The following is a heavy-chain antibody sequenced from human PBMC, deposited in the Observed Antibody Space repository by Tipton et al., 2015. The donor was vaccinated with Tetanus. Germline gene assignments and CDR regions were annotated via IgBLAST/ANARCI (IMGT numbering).Heavy chain of an antibody. D-gene: IGHD4-11*01. V-gene: IGHV3-23*01. CDR3: ARGTGKYSAGDY. CDR1: GFTFSTYA. J-gene: IGHJ4*02. CDR2: ISGRDIGT. Sequence: SLRLSCAASGFTFSTYAMSWVRQAPGKGLEWVSSISGRDIGTYYADSVKGRFTISRDNSKDILYLQMDSLRVEDTAVYYCARGTGKYSAGDYWGQGTLVTVSS.